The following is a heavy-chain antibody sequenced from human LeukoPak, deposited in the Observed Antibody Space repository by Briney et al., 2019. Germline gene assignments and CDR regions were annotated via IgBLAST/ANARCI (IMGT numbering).Heavy chain of an antibody. CDR3: ARDESKGAVAVFDY. CDR2: ISSSSSTI. CDR1: GFTFSSYS. V-gene: IGHV3-48*01. Sequence: GGSLRLSCAASGFTFSSYSMNWVRQAPGKGLEWVSYISSSSSTIYYADSVKGRFTISRDNAKNSLYLQMNSLRAEDTAVYYCARDESKGAVAVFDYWGRGTLVTVSS. J-gene: IGHJ4*02. D-gene: IGHD6-19*01.